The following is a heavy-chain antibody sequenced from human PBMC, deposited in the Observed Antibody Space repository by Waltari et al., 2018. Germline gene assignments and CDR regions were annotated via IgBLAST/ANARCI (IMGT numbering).Heavy chain of an antibody. CDR3: ARGMSSVWYGPFDY. CDR2: VYYTGNT. V-gene: IGHV4-59*08. CDR1: GGSINIYY. J-gene: IGHJ4*02. D-gene: IGHD6-19*01. Sequence: QVQLQESGPGLVKPSETLSLTCTVSGGSINIYYWSWIRQPPGKGLEWIGYVYYTGNTTYHPSLESRVTLSADTSKNQVSLRLRSVTAADTAVYYCARGMSSVWYGPFDYWGQGTLVTVSS.